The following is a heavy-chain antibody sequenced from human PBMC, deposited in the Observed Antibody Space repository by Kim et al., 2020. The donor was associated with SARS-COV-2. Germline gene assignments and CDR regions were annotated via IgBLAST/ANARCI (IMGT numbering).Heavy chain of an antibody. V-gene: IGHV3-7*04. CDR2: QDGSAK. J-gene: IGHJ4*02. Sequence: QDGSAKYYVDSVKGRFTISGDKAKNSLYLQMNSLRAEDTAVYYCARGGHYWGQGTLVTVSS. CDR3: ARGGHY.